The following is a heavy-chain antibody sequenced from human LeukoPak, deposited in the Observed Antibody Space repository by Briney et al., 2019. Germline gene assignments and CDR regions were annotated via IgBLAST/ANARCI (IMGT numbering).Heavy chain of an antibody. J-gene: IGHJ4*02. CDR2: ISNNGGRT. CDR1: GFSFSSNT. CDR3: ARDEDTSALSEY. V-gene: IGHV3-23*01. D-gene: IGHD2/OR15-2a*01. Sequence: GGSLRLSCAGSGFSFSSNTMSWVRQAPGRGLEWVSAISNNGGRTDYADSVKGRFTISRDTSKSTLYLHMDSLRAEDTAVCYCARDEDTSALSEYWGQGTLVTVSS.